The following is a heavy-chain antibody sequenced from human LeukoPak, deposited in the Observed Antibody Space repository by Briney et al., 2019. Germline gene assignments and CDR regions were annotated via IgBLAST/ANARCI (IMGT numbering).Heavy chain of an antibody. CDR3: ARVRGSYSFDY. J-gene: IGHJ4*02. V-gene: IGHV3-33*01. CDR1: GFTFSSYG. CDR2: IWYDGSNK. D-gene: IGHD1-26*01. Sequence: GRSLRLSCAASGFTFSSYGMHWVRQAPGKGLEWVAVIWYDGSNKYYADSVKGRFTISRDNAKNSLYLQMNSLRAEDTAMYYCARVRGSYSFDYCGQGTLVTVSS.